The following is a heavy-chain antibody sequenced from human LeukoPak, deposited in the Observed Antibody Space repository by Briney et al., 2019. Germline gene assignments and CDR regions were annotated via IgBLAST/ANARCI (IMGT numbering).Heavy chain of an antibody. J-gene: IGHJ4*02. CDR2: MNPNSGNT. CDR1: GYTFTSYD. Sequence: ASVKVSCKASGYTFTSYDINWVRQATGQGLEWMGWMNPNSGNTGYAQKFQGRVTMTRDTSISTAYMELSRLRSDDTAVYYCAASRDGYNWYFDYWGQGTLVTVSS. D-gene: IGHD5-24*01. V-gene: IGHV1-8*02. CDR3: AASRDGYNWYFDY.